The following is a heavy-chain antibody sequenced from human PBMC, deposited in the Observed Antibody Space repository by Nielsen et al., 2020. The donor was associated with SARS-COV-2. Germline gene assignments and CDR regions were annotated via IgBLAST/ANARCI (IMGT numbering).Heavy chain of an antibody. V-gene: IGHV3-21*01. Sequence: WIRQPPGKGLEWVSSISSSSSYIYYADSVKGRFTISRDNAKNSLYLQMNSLRAEDTAVYYCARGCRLSSTSCYSDYYYGMDVWGQGTTVTVSS. D-gene: IGHD2-2*01. J-gene: IGHJ6*02. CDR3: ARGCRLSSTSCYSDYYYGMDV. CDR2: ISSSSSYI.